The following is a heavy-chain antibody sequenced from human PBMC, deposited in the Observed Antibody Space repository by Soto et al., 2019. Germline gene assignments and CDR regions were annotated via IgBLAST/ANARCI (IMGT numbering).Heavy chain of an antibody. CDR3: ARYHSYGYGAYYCGLDV. V-gene: IGHV7-4-1*01. Sequence: ASVKVSCKASGYTFTSYAMNWVRQAPGQGLEWMGWINTNTGNPTYAQGFTGRFVFSLDTSVSTAYLQICSIKAEDTAVYYCARYHSYGYGAYYCGLDVWGQGTTVTVSS. CDR1: GYTFTSYA. D-gene: IGHD5-18*01. CDR2: INTNTGNP. J-gene: IGHJ6*02.